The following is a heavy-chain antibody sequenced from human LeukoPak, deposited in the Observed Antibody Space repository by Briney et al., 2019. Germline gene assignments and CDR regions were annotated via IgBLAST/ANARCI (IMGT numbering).Heavy chain of an antibody. Sequence: GASAKVSCKASGGTFSSYAISWVRQAPGQGLGWMGLINPNSGGTNYAQKFQGRVTMTRDTSISTAYMELSRLRSDDTAVYYCARLGGARGSYWGEGTLVTVSS. V-gene: IGHV1-2*02. CDR2: INPNSGGT. CDR3: ARLGGARGSY. CDR1: GGTFSSYA. J-gene: IGHJ4*02. D-gene: IGHD3-16*01.